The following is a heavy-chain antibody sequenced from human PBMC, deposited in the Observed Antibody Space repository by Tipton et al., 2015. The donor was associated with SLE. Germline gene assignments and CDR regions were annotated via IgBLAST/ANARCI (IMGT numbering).Heavy chain of an antibody. CDR2: IYQSGLT. CDR1: GGSFGRYY. J-gene: IGHJ4*02. V-gene: IGHV4-59*12. Sequence: TLSLTCAVSGGSFGRYYLSWVRQIPGKGLEWIGYIYQSGLTALNPSLESRITLSIDTSRNQFSLKLTSMNAADTAVYYCARESAHGLDYWGQGTLGTVS. D-gene: IGHD4-17*01. CDR3: ARESAHGLDY.